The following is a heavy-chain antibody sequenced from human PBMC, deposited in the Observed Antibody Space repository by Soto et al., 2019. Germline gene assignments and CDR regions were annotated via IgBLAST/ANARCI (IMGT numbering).Heavy chain of an antibody. J-gene: IGHJ2*01. CDR1: GGSISSGGYS. CDR3: AREGGSXSPDWYFNV. D-gene: IGHD1-26*01. CDR2: IFHSGST. V-gene: IGHV4-30-2*01. Sequence: QLQLQESGSGLVKPSQTLSLTCAVSGGSISSGGYSWSWLRQPPGKGLEWIGYIFHSGSTYYNPSLESRGTRAVDGSKNHFSLELSSVTAADTAVYYCAREGGSXSPDWYFNVWGRGNLVTVSS.